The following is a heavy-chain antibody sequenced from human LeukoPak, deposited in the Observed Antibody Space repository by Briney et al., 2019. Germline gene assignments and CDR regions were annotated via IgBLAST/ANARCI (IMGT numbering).Heavy chain of an antibody. V-gene: IGHV3-23*01. Sequence: PGRSLRLSCAASGFTFSSYGMHWVRQAPGKGLEWVSAISGSGGSTYYADSVKGRFTISRDNSKNTLYLQMNSLRAEDTAVYYCAKGLGGYFDYWGQGTLVTVSS. CDR3: AKGLGGYFDY. D-gene: IGHD2-15*01. J-gene: IGHJ4*02. CDR1: GFTFSSYG. CDR2: ISGSGGST.